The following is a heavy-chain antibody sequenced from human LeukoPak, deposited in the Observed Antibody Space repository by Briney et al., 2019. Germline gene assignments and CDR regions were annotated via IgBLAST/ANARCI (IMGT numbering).Heavy chain of an antibody. Sequence: GASVKVSCKASGGTFSSYAISWVRQAPGQGLEWMGWINPNSGGTNYAQKFQGRVTMTRDTSISTAYMELSRLRSDDTAVYYCARLDSDIVVVPAATHDYWGQGTLVTVSS. V-gene: IGHV1-2*02. CDR2: INPNSGGT. J-gene: IGHJ4*02. CDR3: ARLDSDIVVVPAATHDY. D-gene: IGHD2-2*01. CDR1: GGTFSSYA.